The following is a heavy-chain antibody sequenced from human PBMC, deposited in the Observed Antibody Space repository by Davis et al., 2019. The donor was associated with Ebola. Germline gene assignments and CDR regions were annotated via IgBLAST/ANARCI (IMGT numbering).Heavy chain of an antibody. V-gene: IGHV3-30-3*01. CDR3: ARETGSNWLYYFDY. CDR2: ISNDGNNK. J-gene: IGHJ4*02. D-gene: IGHD6-13*01. CDR1: GFTFSTYA. Sequence: GGSLRLSCAASGFTFSTYAMHWVRQAPGKGLEWVAVISNDGNNKYYADSAKGRFTMSRDNSKNTLYLEMNSLRPEDTAVYYCARETGSNWLYYFDYWGQGTLVTVSS.